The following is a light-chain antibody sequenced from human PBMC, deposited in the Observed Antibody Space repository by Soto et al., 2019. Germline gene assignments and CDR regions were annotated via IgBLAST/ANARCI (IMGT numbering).Light chain of an antibody. CDR1: QSVLSSSNNKNY. V-gene: IGKV4-1*01. Sequence: DFVMTQSPDSLAVSLGERATINCKSSQSVLSSSNNKNYLAWYQQEPGQPPKLLIYWASTRESGVPERFSGSGAGTDVSLTLSSLQAEDVAVYYCQQYYSTPLTFGGGTKVEIK. CDR3: QQYYSTPLT. CDR2: WAS. J-gene: IGKJ4*01.